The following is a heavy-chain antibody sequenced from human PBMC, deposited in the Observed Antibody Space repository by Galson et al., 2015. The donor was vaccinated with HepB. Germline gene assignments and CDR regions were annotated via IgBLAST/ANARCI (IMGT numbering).Heavy chain of an antibody. CDR3: ARNYGSGSYYRGWFDP. V-gene: IGHV5-51*03. CDR2: IYPGDSDT. J-gene: IGHJ5*02. CDR1: GYSFTSYW. D-gene: IGHD3-10*01. Sequence: QSGAEVKKPGESLKISCMGSGYSFTSYWIGWVRQMPGKGLEWMGLIYPGDSDTRYSPSFQGQVTISADKSISTAYLQWSSLKASDTAMYYCARNYGSGSYYRGWFDPWGQGTLVTVSS.